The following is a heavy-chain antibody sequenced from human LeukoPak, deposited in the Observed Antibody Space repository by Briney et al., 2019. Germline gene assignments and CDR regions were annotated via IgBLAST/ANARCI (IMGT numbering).Heavy chain of an antibody. CDR1: GGSISSGGYY. J-gene: IGHJ6*02. D-gene: IGHD2-15*01. V-gene: IGHV4-61*08. CDR3: AKGYCSGGSCYGYYYYGMDV. Sequence: SETLSLTCTVSGGSISSGGYYWSWIRQHPGKGLEWIGYIYYSGSTNYNPSLKSRVTISVDTSKNQFSLKLSSVTAADTAVYYCAKGYCSGGSCYGYYYYGMDVWGQGTTVSVSS. CDR2: IYYSGST.